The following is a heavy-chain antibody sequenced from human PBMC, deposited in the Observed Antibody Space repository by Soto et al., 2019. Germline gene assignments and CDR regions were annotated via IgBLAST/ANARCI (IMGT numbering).Heavy chain of an antibody. J-gene: IGHJ4*02. CDR3: RVGVAD. Sequence: QVQLVESGGGVVQPGRSLRLSCAASGFNFSAYGMHWVRQAPGTGLELVALLSFDASKKYYADSVKGRFTISRDNSRNTLYLQMNSLRVEDTAVYYCRVGVADWGEGTRVTVSS. CDR2: LSFDASKK. V-gene: IGHV3-30*03. D-gene: IGHD1-26*01. CDR1: GFNFSAYG.